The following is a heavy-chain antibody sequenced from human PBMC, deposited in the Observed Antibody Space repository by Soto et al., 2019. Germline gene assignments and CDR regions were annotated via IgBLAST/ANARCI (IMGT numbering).Heavy chain of an antibody. Sequence: QVQLVESGGGVVQPGRSLRLSCAASGFTFSSYGMHWVRQAPGKGLEWVAVVSYGGSNKYYADSVKGRFTISRDNAKNTMYLQMNNLRAEDTAVYYCAKDNCIGTSCYGLYNWFDRWGQGPLVTVSS. V-gene: IGHV3-30*18. CDR3: AKDNCIGTSCYGLYNWFDR. D-gene: IGHD2-2*01. CDR1: GFTFSSYG. CDR2: VSYGGSNK. J-gene: IGHJ5*02.